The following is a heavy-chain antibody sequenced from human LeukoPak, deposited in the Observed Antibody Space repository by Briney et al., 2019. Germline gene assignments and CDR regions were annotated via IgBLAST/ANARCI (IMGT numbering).Heavy chain of an antibody. J-gene: IGHJ4*02. CDR3: ARERRAWGEDF. CDR1: GYTFTNYG. D-gene: IGHD3-16*01. V-gene: IGHV1-18*01. Sequence: RASVKVSCKASGYTFTNYGITWVRQAPGQGLEWMGWISGYNGNTNYAQKLQGRVTMTTDTSTNTAYMEVRSLRSDDAAVYYCARERRAWGEDFWGQGTLVTVSS. CDR2: ISGYNGNT.